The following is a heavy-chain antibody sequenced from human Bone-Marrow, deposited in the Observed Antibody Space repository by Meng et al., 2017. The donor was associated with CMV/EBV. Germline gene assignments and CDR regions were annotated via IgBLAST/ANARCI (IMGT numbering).Heavy chain of an antibody. D-gene: IGHD2-2*01. CDR1: GGTFSSYA. CDR2: IIPILGIA. V-gene: IGHV1-69*10. J-gene: IGHJ5*02. Sequence: SVKVSCKASGGTFSSYAISWVRQAPGQGLEWMGGIIPILGIANYAQKFQGRVTITADKSTSTAYMELSSLRSEDTAVYYCARGRPVSTSCWSCHWFDPWGQGTLVTVYS. CDR3: ARGRPVSTSCWSCHWFDP.